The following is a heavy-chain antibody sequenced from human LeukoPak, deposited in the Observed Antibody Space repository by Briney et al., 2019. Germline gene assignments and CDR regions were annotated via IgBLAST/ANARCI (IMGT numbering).Heavy chain of an antibody. Sequence: ASVKVSCKASRYHFNGDFLQWVRQAPGQGLEWLGWINPNTGSTNYAQKFQGRVTLTRDTSITTAYMELSSLVSDDTAVYYCARSPGGNPRRAFDLWGQGTMVTVSS. CDR3: ARSPGGNPRRAFDL. CDR1: RYHFNGDF. V-gene: IGHV1-2*02. D-gene: IGHD4-23*01. CDR2: INPNTGST. J-gene: IGHJ3*01.